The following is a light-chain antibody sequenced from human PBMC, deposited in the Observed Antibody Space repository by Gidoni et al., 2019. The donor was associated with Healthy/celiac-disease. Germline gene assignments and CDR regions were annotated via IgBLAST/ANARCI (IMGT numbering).Light chain of an antibody. CDR3: QQRSNWPRAT. Sequence: EIVSTKSPATLSLSPGERATLSCRASQSVSSYLAWYQQKPGQAPRLLIYDASNRATGIPARFSGSGSGTDFTLTISSLEPEDFAVYYCQQRSNWPRATFGGGTKVEIK. V-gene: IGKV3-11*01. CDR2: DAS. J-gene: IGKJ4*01. CDR1: QSVSSY.